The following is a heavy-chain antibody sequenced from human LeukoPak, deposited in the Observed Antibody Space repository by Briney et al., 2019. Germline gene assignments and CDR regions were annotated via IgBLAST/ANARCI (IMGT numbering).Heavy chain of an antibody. V-gene: IGHV4-31*03. Sequence: SQTLSLTCTVSGGSISSGGYYWSWIRQHPGKGLEWIGYIYYSGSTYYNPSLKSRVTISVDTSKNQFSLKLSSVTAADTAVYYCAGTCRYDFWSGYCPDYWGQGTLVTVSS. CDR2: IYYSGST. J-gene: IGHJ4*02. D-gene: IGHD3-3*01. CDR3: AGTCRYDFWSGYCPDY. CDR1: GGSISSGGYY.